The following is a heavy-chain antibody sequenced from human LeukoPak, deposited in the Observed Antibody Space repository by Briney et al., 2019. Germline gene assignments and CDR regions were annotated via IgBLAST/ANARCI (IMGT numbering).Heavy chain of an antibody. CDR2: TSSDLNVK. Sequence: GGSLRLSCAASGFTFRNYVIHWVRQAPGKGLEWVAVTSSDLNVKLYADSVKGRFTISREDSKNTLYLQMNSLRAEDTAIYYCAKVSGRIQIWPQPFGDGMDVWGQGTTVTVSS. CDR1: GFTFRNYV. V-gene: IGHV3-30*18. CDR3: AKVSGRIQIWPQPFGDGMDV. J-gene: IGHJ6*02. D-gene: IGHD5-18*01.